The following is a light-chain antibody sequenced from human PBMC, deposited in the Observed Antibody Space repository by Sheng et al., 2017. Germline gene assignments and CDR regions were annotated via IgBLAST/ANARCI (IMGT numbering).Light chain of an antibody. Sequence: DIQMTQSPSSLSASVGDRVTISCRAGQTISRYLNWYQQIPGRVPKLLIFAASVLQNGVPSRFSGSGSGTDFTLTISSLQPEDFAIYYCQQSYKFPWTFGQGTKVEIK. J-gene: IGKJ1*01. CDR1: QTISRY. CDR2: AAS. CDR3: QQSYKFPWT. V-gene: IGKV1-39*01.